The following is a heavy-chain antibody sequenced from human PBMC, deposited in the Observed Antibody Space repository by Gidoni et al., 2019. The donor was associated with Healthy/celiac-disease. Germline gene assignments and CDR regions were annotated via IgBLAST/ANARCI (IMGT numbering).Heavy chain of an antibody. J-gene: IGHJ3*02. CDR1: GYTFTGNH. CDR2: INPNSGGT. V-gene: IGHV1-2*02. Sequence: QVQLLQSGAEVTKPGASVTVSCKPSGYTFTGNHMHWVREAPGQGLEWLGWINPNSGGTNYAQKFQGRVTRTMDTSISTAYMGLSRLRSEDTAVYYGARAAAAVFKRGEKGRGAFDIWGQGTMVTVSS. D-gene: IGHD6-13*01. CDR3: ARAAAAVFKRGEKGRGAFDI.